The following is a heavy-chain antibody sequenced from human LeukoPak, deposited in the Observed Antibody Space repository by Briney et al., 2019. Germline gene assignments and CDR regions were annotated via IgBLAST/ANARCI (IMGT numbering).Heavy chain of an antibody. Sequence: SETLSLTCAVYGGSFSGYYWSWIRQPPGKGLEWIGYIYYSGSTNYNPSLKSRVTISVDTSKNQFSLKLSSVTAADTAVYYCARLREDPTYFDYWGQGTLVTVSS. CDR3: ARLREDPTYFDY. J-gene: IGHJ4*02. CDR2: IYYSGST. CDR1: GGSFSGYY. D-gene: IGHD4-17*01. V-gene: IGHV4-59*01.